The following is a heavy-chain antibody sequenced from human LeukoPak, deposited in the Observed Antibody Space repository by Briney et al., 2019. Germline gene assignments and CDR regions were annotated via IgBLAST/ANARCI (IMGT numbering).Heavy chain of an antibody. CDR2: FYYSGNT. CDR3: ARQWDIVATWGRWFDP. J-gene: IGHJ5*02. CDR1: GVSITHY. V-gene: IGHV4-39*01. D-gene: IGHD5-12*01. Sequence: SETLSLTCTVSGVSITHYWGWIRQPPGKGLEWIGSFYYSGNTYYNSSLESRVTVSVDTSKNQFSLKLTSVTAADTAIYYCARQWDIVATWGRWFDPWGQGILVTVSS.